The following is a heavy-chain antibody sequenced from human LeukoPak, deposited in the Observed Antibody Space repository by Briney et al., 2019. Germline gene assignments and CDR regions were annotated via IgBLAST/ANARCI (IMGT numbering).Heavy chain of an antibody. V-gene: IGHV1-69*05. J-gene: IGHJ5*02. CDR1: GGTFSSYA. CDR2: IIPIFGTA. CDR3: ARASCSGGSCYSPLWFDP. D-gene: IGHD2-15*01. Sequence: SVKVSCKASGGTFSSYAISWVRQAPGQGLEWMGRIIPIFGTANYAQRFQGRVTITTDESTSTAYMELSSLRSEDAAVYYCARASCSGGSCYSPLWFDPWGQGTLVTVSS.